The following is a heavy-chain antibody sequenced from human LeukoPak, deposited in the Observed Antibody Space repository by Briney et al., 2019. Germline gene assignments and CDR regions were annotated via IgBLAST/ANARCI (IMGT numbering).Heavy chain of an antibody. Sequence: SVKVSCKGSEGSFRSYAISWVRQAPGQGLEWMGRIIPIFGTANYAQKFQGRVTITTDESTSTAYMELSSLRSEDTAVYYCARGLFAGSTSCYDSWGQGTLVTVSS. V-gene: IGHV1-69*05. D-gene: IGHD2-2*01. J-gene: IGHJ4*02. CDR1: EGSFRSYA. CDR3: ARGLFAGSTSCYDS. CDR2: IIPIFGTA.